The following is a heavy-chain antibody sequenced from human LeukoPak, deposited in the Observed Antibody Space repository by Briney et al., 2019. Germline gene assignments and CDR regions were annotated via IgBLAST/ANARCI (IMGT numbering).Heavy chain of an antibody. CDR2: INHSGST. D-gene: IGHD3-3*01. Sequence: SETLSLTCAVYGGSFSGYYWSWIRQPPGKGLEWIGEINHSGSTNYNPSLKSRVTISVDTSKNQFSLKLSSVTAADTAVYYCASRPYYDFWSGHLIWGQGTMVTVSS. CDR1: GGSFSGYY. J-gene: IGHJ3*02. CDR3: ASRPYYDFWSGHLI. V-gene: IGHV4-34*01.